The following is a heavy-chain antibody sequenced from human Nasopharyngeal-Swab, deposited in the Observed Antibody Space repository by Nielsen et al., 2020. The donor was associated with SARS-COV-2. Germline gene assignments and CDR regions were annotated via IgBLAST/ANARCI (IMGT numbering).Heavy chain of an antibody. Sequence: GESLKISCAASGFTFSNYAMHWVRQASGKGLEWVAVISYDGSSKFYADSVKGRFTISRDKSKNTLYLQMNSLRPEDTAVYSCASGGTAVATRYYGLDVWGQGTTVTVS. CDR1: GFTFSNYA. CDR3: ASGGTAVATRYYGLDV. V-gene: IGHV3-30*04. D-gene: IGHD6-19*01. CDR2: ISYDGSSK. J-gene: IGHJ6*02.